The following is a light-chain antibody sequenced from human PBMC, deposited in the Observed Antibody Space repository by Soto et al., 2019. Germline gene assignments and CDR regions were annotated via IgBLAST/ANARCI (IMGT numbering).Light chain of an antibody. CDR3: SSFTISHTYV. CDR2: DVT. J-gene: IGLJ1*01. Sequence: QSVLTQPASASGSPGQSSAISCTGTGSDFGDYKYVSWYQQHPGKAPKLILYDVTHRPSGISDRLSGSKSGNTASLTISGLQDEDEADYYCSSFTISHTYVFGTGTKVTVL. V-gene: IGLV2-14*03. CDR1: GSDFGDYKY.